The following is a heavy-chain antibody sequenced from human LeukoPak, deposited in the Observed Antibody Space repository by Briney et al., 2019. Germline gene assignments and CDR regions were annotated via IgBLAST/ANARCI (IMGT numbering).Heavy chain of an antibody. CDR1: GLTFSDYY. CDR2: ISSSGSSL. J-gene: IGHJ4*02. V-gene: IGHV3-11*04. CDR3: ARRPYSSSWYYFDY. D-gene: IGHD6-13*01. Sequence: GGSLRLSCAVSGLTFSDYYMSWIRQAPGKGLEWVSYISSSGSSLLYADSVKGRFTISRDNAKNSLYLQMNSLRAEDTAVYYCARRPYSSSWYYFDYWGQGTLVTVSS.